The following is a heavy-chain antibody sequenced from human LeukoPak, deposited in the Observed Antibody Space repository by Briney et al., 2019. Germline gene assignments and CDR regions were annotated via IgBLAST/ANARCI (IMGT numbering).Heavy chain of an antibody. CDR2: IIPIFGTA. J-gene: IGHJ5*02. CDR3: ASTYDSSGYYSPSWFDP. D-gene: IGHD3-22*01. V-gene: IGHV1-69*05. CDR1: GGTFSSHA. Sequence: SVKVSCKASGGTFSSHAISWVRQAPGQGLEWMGGIIPIFGTANYAQKFQGRVTITTDEYTSTAYMELSSLRSEDTAVYYCASTYDSSGYYSPSWFDPWGQGTLVTVSS.